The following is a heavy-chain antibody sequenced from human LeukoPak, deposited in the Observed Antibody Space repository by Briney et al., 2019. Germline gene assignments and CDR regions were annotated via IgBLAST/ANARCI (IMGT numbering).Heavy chain of an antibody. CDR3: ASGPTGFA. D-gene: IGHD1-14*01. CDR2: INSDGSST. J-gene: IGHJ5*02. CDR1: GFTFSSYW. Sequence: PGGSLRLSCAASGFTFSSYWMHGVRQDPGKGRVWVSLINSDGSSTTYADSVKGRFTISRDNAKNTLYLQMNSLRAEHTAVYFCASGPTGFAWGQGTLVTVSS. V-gene: IGHV3-74*03.